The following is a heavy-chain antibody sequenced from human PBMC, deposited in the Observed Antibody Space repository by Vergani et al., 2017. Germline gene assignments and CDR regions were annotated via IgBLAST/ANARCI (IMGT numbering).Heavy chain of an antibody. J-gene: IGHJ1*01. Sequence: QVHLVESGGGVVQPGRSLRLSCVVSGFTSSYYGMHWVRPAPGKGLEWVAVISYDGTQKYYADSVKGRFTISRDNSQSTLYLQMNSLRTEDTAVYYCATKSCGTPGCQIGYFREWGQGTLVTVSS. V-gene: IGHV3-30*03. CDR3: ATKSCGTPGCQIGYFRE. D-gene: IGHD1-1*01. CDR1: GFTSSYYG. CDR2: ISYDGTQK.